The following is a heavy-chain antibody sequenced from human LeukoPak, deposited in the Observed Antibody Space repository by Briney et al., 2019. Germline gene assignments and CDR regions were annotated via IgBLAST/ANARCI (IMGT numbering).Heavy chain of an antibody. CDR2: IGSRGESR. CDR1: AFTFDVYA. D-gene: IGHD3-10*01. V-gene: IGHV3-23*01. CDR3: ASFGDGCLYNWFDP. J-gene: IGHJ5*02. Sequence: GGSLRLSCAASAFTFDVYAMTWVRQAPGKGLEWVSAIGSRGESRYYADSVKGRFIISRDNAKNTLYLQMSSLRAEDTAVYYCASFGDGCLYNWFDPWGQGTLVTVSS.